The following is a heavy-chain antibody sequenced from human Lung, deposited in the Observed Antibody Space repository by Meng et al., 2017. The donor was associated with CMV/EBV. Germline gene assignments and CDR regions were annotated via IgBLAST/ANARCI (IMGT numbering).Heavy chain of an antibody. CDR1: GFSHSMSGVG. CDR2: IYWNDDK. Sequence: GPXLVXPTQTLTLTCTFSGFSHSMSGVGVGWIRQPPGMALEWLAFIYWNDDKHYSTSLKSRLTITKDTSKSQVVLTMTNMDPVDTATYYCAQRHPRTGGPDYWGQGXLVTVSS. D-gene: IGHD1-1*01. CDR3: AQRHPRTGGPDY. V-gene: IGHV2-5*01. J-gene: IGHJ4*02.